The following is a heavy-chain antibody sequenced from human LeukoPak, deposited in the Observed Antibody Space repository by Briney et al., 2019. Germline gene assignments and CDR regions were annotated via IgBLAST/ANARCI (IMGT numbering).Heavy chain of an antibody. V-gene: IGHV3-7*01. CDR3: AKEVLEYQLLTYYYYYYMDV. CDR1: GFTFSSYW. J-gene: IGHJ6*03. D-gene: IGHD2-2*01. Sequence: GGSLRLSCAASGFTFSSYWMSWVRQAPGKGLEWVANIKQDGSEKYYVDSVKGRFTISRDNAKNSLYLQMNSLRAEDTAVYYCAKEVLEYQLLTYYYYYYMDVWGKGTTVTVSS. CDR2: IKQDGSEK.